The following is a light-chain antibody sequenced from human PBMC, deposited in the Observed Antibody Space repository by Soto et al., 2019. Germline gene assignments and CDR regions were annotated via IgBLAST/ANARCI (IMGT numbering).Light chain of an antibody. V-gene: IGKV1-5*03. CDR3: QQYNSYAIT. CDR2: TAA. CDR1: QSISSW. J-gene: IGKJ5*01. Sequence: DIQMTQSPSTLPASGGDRVTITCRASQSISSWLAWYQQKPGKAPTLLNYTAASLESGVASRFSGSGSGTEFALTVTSLQPDAFATYCSQQYNSYAITFGQATRREIK.